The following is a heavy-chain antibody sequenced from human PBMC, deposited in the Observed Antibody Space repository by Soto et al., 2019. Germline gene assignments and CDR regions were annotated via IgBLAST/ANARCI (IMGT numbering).Heavy chain of an antibody. V-gene: IGHV4-59*01. J-gene: IGHJ4*02. CDR3: ARELVRAGDYFDY. CDR1: GGSISSYY. Sequence: SETLSLTCTVSGGSISSYYWSWIRQPPGKGLEWIGYIYYSGSTNYNPSLKSRVTISVDTSKNQFSLKLSSVTAADTAVYYCARELVRAGDYFDYWGQGTLVTVSS. CDR2: IYYSGST. D-gene: IGHD3-10*01.